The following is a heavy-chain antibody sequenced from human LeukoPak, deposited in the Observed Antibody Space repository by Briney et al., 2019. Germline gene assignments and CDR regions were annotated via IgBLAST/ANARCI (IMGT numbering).Heavy chain of an antibody. CDR3: AREGYDLNQNHDLDV. CDR2: INPNSGGT. Sequence: GASVKVSCKTSGYSFTAYFIHWVRQAPGRGLEWMGWINPNSGGTKYTQKFQDRVTMTRDTSITTAHMELSSLRSDDTAVYYCAREGYDLNQNHDLDVWGQGTTVTVSS. CDR1: GYSFTAYF. V-gene: IGHV1-2*02. D-gene: IGHD3-3*01. J-gene: IGHJ6*02.